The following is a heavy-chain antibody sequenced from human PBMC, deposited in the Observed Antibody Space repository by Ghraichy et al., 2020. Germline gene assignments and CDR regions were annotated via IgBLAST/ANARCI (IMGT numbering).Heavy chain of an antibody. CDR3: ARATNPNFYAYYGRDV. Sequence: SQTLSLTCTVAGGSVSSASYYWNWIRQPPGKALEWIGLIHYRGASYYNPSLQSRLTISVDTSKNQISLKLRSVTAADRAVYYCARATNPNFYAYYGRDVWGQGTTVTVSS. D-gene: IGHD2/OR15-2a*01. CDR2: IHYRGAS. V-gene: IGHV4-61*01. J-gene: IGHJ6*02. CDR1: GGSVSSASYY.